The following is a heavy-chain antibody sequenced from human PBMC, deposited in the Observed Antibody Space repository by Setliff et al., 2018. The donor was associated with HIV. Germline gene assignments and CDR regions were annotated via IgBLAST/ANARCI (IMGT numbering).Heavy chain of an antibody. CDR3: ARLHPIKVWFDP. V-gene: IGHV4-39*01. J-gene: IGHJ5*02. CDR1: GGSIISDIFY. Sequence: PSETLSLTCSVSGGSIISDIFYWGWIRQPPGKGLEWIGSIYPGSTKCNPPLRSRLTISLDSPTNQFSLKLSSVTAADTAVYYCARLHPIKVWFDPWGQGTLVTVSS. CDR2: IYPGST.